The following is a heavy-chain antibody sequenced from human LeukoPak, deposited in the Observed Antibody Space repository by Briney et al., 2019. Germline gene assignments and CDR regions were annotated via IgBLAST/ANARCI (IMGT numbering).Heavy chain of an antibody. J-gene: IGHJ4*02. D-gene: IGHD6-19*01. V-gene: IGHV4-34*01. Sequence: SETLSLTCAVYGGSFSGYYWSWIRQPPGKGLEWIGEINHSGSTNYNPSFKSRVTISVDTSKNQFSLKLSYVTAADTAVYYCARATAVAGSVDYWGQGTLVTVSS. CDR1: GGSFSGYY. CDR3: ARATAVAGSVDY. CDR2: INHSGST.